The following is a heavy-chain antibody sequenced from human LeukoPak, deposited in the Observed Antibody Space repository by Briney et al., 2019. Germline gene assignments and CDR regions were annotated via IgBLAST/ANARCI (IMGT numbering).Heavy chain of an antibody. CDR2: ISSSSSYI. Sequence: PGGSLRLSCAASGFTFSSYSMNCVRQAPGKGLECASSISSSSSYIYYADSVKGRSTISRDNAKNSLYLQMNSLSAEDTAVYYCARGGYSYGGLIQYYYYYYMDVWGKGTTVTISS. D-gene: IGHD5-18*01. CDR3: ARGGYSYGGLIQYYYYYYMDV. V-gene: IGHV3-21*01. J-gene: IGHJ6*03. CDR1: GFTFSSYS.